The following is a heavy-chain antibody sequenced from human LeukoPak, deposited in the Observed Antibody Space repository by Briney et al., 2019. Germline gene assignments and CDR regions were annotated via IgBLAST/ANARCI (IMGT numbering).Heavy chain of an antibody. CDR2: IYGDGTT. CDR3: ARDRAGAQSWVEFDP. D-gene: IGHD3-10*01. V-gene: IGHV3-66*02. CDR1: GFTVSNDH. J-gene: IGHJ5*02. Sequence: PGGSLRLSCAASGFTVSNDHMAWVRQAPGRGLEWVSLIYGDGTTFYADSVKGRFTISRDNFKNTLYLQMSSLRPEDTALYYCARDRAGAQSWVEFDPWGQGTLVTVSS.